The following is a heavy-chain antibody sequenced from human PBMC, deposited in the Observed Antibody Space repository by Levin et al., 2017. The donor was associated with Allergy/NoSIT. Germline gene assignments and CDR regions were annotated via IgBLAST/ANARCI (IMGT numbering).Heavy chain of an antibody. V-gene: IGHV4-39*02. CDR2: IYYTGSS. D-gene: IGHD3-3*01. CDR1: VFXIISTNYY. CDR3: ARSSSLEYFDP. Sequence: PSETLSLTCTVSVFXIISTNYYLGXXXXXPGTGLEWIGSIYYTGSSHYNPSLKSRVTISVDTSKDHFSLNLTSVTAADTAVYFCARSSSLEYFDPWGQGTLVTVSS. J-gene: IGHJ5*02.